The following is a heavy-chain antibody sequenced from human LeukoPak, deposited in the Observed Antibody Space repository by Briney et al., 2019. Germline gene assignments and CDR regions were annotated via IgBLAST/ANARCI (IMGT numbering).Heavy chain of an antibody. V-gene: IGHV4-31*03. CDR2: IHYSGST. CDR1: GGSISSGGYY. J-gene: IGHJ4*02. CDR3: AREYSSGWTH. D-gene: IGHD6-19*01. Sequence: SETPSLTCTVSGGSISSGGYYWSWIRQHPGKGLEWIGYIHYSGSTYYNPSLKSRVTISVDTSKNQFSLKLSSVTAADTAVYYCAREYSSGWTHWGQGTLVTVSS.